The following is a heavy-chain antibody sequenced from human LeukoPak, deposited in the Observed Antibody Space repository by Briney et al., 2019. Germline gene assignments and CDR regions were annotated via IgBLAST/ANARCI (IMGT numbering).Heavy chain of an antibody. CDR2: IKSDGFSL. Sequence: GGSLRLSCAGSGFAFSSYWMHWVRQAPGKGLVWVSRIKSDGFSLSYADSVKGRFTISRDNAKNTLYLQMNSLRVEDTAVHYCARGGLRFLDWLNWFDLWGQGTLVTVSS. V-gene: IGHV3-74*01. CDR1: GFAFSSYW. J-gene: IGHJ5*02. D-gene: IGHD3-3*01. CDR3: ARGGLRFLDWLNWFDL.